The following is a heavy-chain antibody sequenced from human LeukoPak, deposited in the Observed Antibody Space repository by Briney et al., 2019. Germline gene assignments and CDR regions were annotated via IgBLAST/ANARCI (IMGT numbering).Heavy chain of an antibody. V-gene: IGHV3-30*18. Sequence: GGSLRLSCAASGFTFSSYGMHWVRQAPGKGLEWVAVISYDGSNKYYADSVKGRFTISRDNSKNTLYLRMNSLRAEDTAVYYCAKERDSSGWYYFDYWGQGTLVTVSS. CDR2: ISYDGSNK. CDR3: AKERDSSGWYYFDY. CDR1: GFTFSSYG. J-gene: IGHJ4*02. D-gene: IGHD6-19*01.